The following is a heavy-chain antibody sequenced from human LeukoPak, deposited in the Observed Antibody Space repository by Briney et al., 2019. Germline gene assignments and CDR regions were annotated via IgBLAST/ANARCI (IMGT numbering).Heavy chain of an antibody. D-gene: IGHD1-26*01. CDR1: GFTFSSYG. Sequence: GGSLRLSCAASGFTFSSYGMHWVRQAPGKGLEWVAFIRYDGSNKYYADSVKGRFTISRDNSKNTLYLQMNSLRAEDTAVYYCARGGVGAPTRIDYWGQGTLVTVSS. V-gene: IGHV3-30*02. CDR2: IRYDGSNK. CDR3: ARGGVGAPTRIDY. J-gene: IGHJ4*02.